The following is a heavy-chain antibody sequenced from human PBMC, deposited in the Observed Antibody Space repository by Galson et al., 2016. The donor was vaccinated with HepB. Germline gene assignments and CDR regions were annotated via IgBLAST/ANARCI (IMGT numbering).Heavy chain of an antibody. CDR2: ISYNGSTK. D-gene: IGHD2/OR15-2a*01. CDR3: ARQQEYRYSYSDY. Sequence: SLRLSCAASGFTFSSHAMHWVRQAPGKGLEWLAVISYNGSTKHYADSLRGRFTISRDNSKKTLYLQVKGLRPEDTAVYYCARQQEYRYSYSDYWGQGTLVTVSS. J-gene: IGHJ4*02. CDR1: GFTFSSHA. V-gene: IGHV3-30*04.